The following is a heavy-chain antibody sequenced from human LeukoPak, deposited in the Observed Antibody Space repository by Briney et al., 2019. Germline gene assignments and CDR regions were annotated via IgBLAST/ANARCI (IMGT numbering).Heavy chain of an antibody. Sequence: QPGGSLRLSCAASGFTFSSYALHWVRQAPGKGLEWVAVISYDGSNKNYADSVKGRLTISRDNSKNTLYLQINSLRAEDTAVYYCARDGYCGSSSCYNKGWFDPWGQGTLVTVSP. J-gene: IGHJ5*02. CDR3: ARDGYCGSSSCYNKGWFDP. CDR1: GFTFSSYA. V-gene: IGHV3-30-3*01. CDR2: ISYDGSNK. D-gene: IGHD2-2*01.